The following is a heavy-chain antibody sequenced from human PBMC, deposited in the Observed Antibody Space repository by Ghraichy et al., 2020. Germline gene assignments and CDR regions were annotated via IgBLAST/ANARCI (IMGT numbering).Heavy chain of an antibody. CDR1: GFTFSSYW. J-gene: IGHJ6*02. CDR2: INSDGSST. V-gene: IGHV3-74*01. D-gene: IGHD2-2*01. Sequence: GESLNISCAASGFTFSSYWMHWVRQAPGKGLVWVSRINSDGSSTSYADSVKGRFTISRDNAKNTLYLQMNSLRAEDTAVYYCARVGCSRTSCYPYYYYGIDVWGHGTTVTVSS. CDR3: ARVGCSRTSCYPYYYYGIDV.